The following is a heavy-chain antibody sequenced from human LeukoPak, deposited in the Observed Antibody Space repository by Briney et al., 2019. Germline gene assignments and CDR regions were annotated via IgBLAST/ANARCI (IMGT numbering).Heavy chain of an antibody. Sequence: GGSLRLSCAASGFTFSSYSMNWVRQAPGKGLEWVSAISGSGGSTYYADSVKGRFTISRDNSKNTLYLQMNSLRAEDTAVYYCAKRVTGTILDYWGQGTLVTVSS. V-gene: IGHV3-23*01. J-gene: IGHJ4*02. CDR2: ISGSGGST. CDR3: AKRVTGTILDY. D-gene: IGHD1-7*01. CDR1: GFTFSSYS.